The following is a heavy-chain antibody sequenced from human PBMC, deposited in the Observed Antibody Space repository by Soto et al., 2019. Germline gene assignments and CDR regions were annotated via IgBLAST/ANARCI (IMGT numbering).Heavy chain of an antibody. CDR2: INAGNGNT. CDR1: GYTFTSYA. J-gene: IGHJ4*02. CDR3: ARGPGGPDGPGDY. V-gene: IGHV1-3*01. D-gene: IGHD2-15*01. Sequence: QVQLVQSGAEVKKPGASVKVSCKASGYTFTSYAMHWVRQAPGQRLEWMGWINAGNGNTKYSQTFQGRVTITRDTSASTADMELSSLRSEDTAVYYCARGPGGPDGPGDYWGQGTLVTVSS.